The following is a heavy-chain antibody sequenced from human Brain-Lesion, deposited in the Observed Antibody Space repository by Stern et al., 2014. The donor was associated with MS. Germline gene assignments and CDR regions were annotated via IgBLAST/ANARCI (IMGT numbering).Heavy chain of an antibody. J-gene: IGHJ6*02. CDR2: IFNSGRT. D-gene: IGHD2-2*01. V-gene: IGHV4-61*02. Sequence: QVQLVESGPGLVKPSQTLSLSCTVSGGSISSGGSYWSWIRQPAGKGLEWIGRIFNSGRTRYNPSLQSRGTISIGTSKNQFSLRLNPMTAADTAVYYCARGRVVPGFQYYATDVWGQGTTVIVSS. CDR3: ARGRVVPGFQYYATDV. CDR1: GGSISSGGSY.